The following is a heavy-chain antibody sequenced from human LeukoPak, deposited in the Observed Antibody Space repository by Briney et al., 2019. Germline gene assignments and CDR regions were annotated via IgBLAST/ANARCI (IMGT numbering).Heavy chain of an antibody. D-gene: IGHD3-9*01. CDR1: GGSISSYY. CDR3: ARSYYDILTGSYYSYY. CDR2: IYYSGST. J-gene: IGHJ4*02. Sequence: SETLSLTCSVSGGSISSYYWSWIRQPPGKGLEWIGYIYYSGSTNYNPSLKSRVTISVDTSKNQFSLQLSSVTAADTAVYYCARSYYDILTGSYYSYYWGQGTLVTVSS. V-gene: IGHV4-59*01.